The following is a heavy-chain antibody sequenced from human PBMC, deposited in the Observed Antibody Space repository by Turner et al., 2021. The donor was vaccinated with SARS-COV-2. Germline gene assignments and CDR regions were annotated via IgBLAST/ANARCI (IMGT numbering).Heavy chain of an antibody. Sequence: EVQLVESGGGLVKPGGSLRLSGAPSGSTLSSYSMNWVRQAPGKGLEWVSCISSSSSYIYYADSVKGRFTISRDNAKNSLYLQMNSLRAEDTAVYYCARWDNYYDSSGYYPDAFDIWGQGTMVTVSS. CDR3: ARWDNYYDSSGYYPDAFDI. J-gene: IGHJ3*02. D-gene: IGHD3-22*01. CDR1: GSTLSSYS. CDR2: ISSSSSYI. V-gene: IGHV3-21*01.